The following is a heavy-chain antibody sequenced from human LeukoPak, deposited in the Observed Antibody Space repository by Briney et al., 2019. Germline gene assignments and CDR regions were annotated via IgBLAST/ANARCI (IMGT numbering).Heavy chain of an antibody. V-gene: IGHV3-48*01. D-gene: IGHD2-15*01. CDR2: IDSDTYGNTI. CDR3: ARDLACSGGSCHDDY. Sequence: GGSLRLSCAASGFTLSSYSMNWVRQAPGKELEWISYIDSDTYGNTIYYADIVRGRFTISRDNAKNSLYLQMNSLRAEDTAVYYCARDLACSGGSCHDDYWGQGTLVTVSS. J-gene: IGHJ4*02. CDR1: GFTLSSYS.